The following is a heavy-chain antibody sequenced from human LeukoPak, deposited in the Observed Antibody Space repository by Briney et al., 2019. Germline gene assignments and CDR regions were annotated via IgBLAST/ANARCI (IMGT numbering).Heavy chain of an antibody. CDR3: ARDYHGHFEY. CDR2: IKQDGNEK. CDR1: RFTFSTYW. D-gene: IGHD3-16*02. V-gene: IGHV3-7*05. J-gene: IGHJ4*02. Sequence: PGGSLRLSCPASRFTFSTYWMSWVRQAPGKGLEWVANIKQDGNEKYYVDSVKGRFTISRDNAKNSLYLQMNSLRVEDTAVYYCARDYHGHFEYWGQGTLVTVSS.